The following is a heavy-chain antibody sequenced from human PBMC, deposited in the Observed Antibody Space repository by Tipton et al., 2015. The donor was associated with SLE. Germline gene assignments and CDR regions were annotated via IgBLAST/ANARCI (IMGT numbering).Heavy chain of an antibody. CDR2: IKKDGSEI. J-gene: IGHJ3*02. Sequence: SLRLSCTASRFTFSPSWMTWVRQAPGKGLEWVANIKKDGSEIHYADSVRGRFTISRDNANNLLYLQMSSLRAEDTAIYYCARDWSPVYGSVWYDAFDIWGQGTTVSVSS. D-gene: IGHD6-19*01. V-gene: IGHV3-7*01. CDR3: ARDWSPVYGSVWYDAFDI. CDR1: RFTFSPSW.